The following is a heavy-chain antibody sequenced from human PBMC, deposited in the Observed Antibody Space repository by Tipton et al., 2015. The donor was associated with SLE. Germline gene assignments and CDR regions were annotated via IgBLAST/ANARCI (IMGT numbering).Heavy chain of an antibody. CDR1: GFSLSYYW. J-gene: IGHJ3*01. CDR2: IHQHSTEK. D-gene: IGHD2-2*01. Sequence: GSLRLSCVGSGFSLSYYWMTWVRQAPGKGLEWVASIHQHSTEKYYVDSVEGRFTVSRDNAGNSLFLEMNGLRVDDTAVYYCARDVVPASMPYGAFDVWGQGTLVTVSS. V-gene: IGHV3-7*03. CDR3: ARDVVPASMPYGAFDV.